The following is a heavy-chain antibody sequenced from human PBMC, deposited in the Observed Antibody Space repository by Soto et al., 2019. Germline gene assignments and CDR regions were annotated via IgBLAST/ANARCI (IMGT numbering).Heavy chain of an antibody. CDR2: IYHGGST. J-gene: IGHJ5*02. D-gene: IGHD3-22*01. Sequence: KPSDSLSLTCGVAIYSISGGYDLGWIRHPPGKGLEWIGSIYHGGSTYYNPSLNSRVTLSIDMTNNHISLILNSVTAADTAVYYCARVGPWVPYYYDSSPYTFENWFDPWGQGTLVTVSS. CDR3: ARVGPWVPYYYDSSPYTFENWFDP. CDR1: IYSISGGYD. V-gene: IGHV4-38-2*01.